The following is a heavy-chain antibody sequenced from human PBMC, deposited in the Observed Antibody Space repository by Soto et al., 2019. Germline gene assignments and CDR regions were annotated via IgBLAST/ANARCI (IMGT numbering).Heavy chain of an antibody. CDR3: AHTWFGEPHLYFQH. CDR2: IYWDDDK. CDR1: GFSLSTSGVG. D-gene: IGHD3-10*01. Sequence: QITLKESGPTLVKPTQTLTLTCTFSGFSLSTSGVGVGWIRQPPGKALAWLALIYWDDDKRYSPSLKSRLTITKDTSKNQVVLTMTNMDPVDTATYYCAHTWFGEPHLYFQHWGQGTLVTVSS. V-gene: IGHV2-5*02. J-gene: IGHJ1*01.